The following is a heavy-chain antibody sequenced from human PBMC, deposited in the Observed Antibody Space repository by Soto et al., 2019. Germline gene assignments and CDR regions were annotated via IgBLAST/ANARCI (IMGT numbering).Heavy chain of an antibody. D-gene: IGHD2-15*01. CDR2: IIPIFGTA. CDR3: ARVAAPRRLHYYYFYGMDV. Sequence: QVQLVQSGAEVKKPGSSVKVSCKASGGTFSSYAISWVRQAPGQGLEWMGGIIPIFGTANYAQKFQGRVTITADESTGPAYMELSRLRSEDTAVYYCARVAAPRRLHYYYFYGMDVWGQGTTVTVSS. V-gene: IGHV1-69*01. J-gene: IGHJ6*02. CDR1: GGTFSSYA.